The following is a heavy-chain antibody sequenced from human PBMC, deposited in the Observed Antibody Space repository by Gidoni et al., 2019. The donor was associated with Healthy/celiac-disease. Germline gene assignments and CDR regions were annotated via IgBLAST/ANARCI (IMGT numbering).Heavy chain of an antibody. J-gene: IGHJ4*02. D-gene: IGHD2-2*02. Sequence: QVQLQESGPGLVKPPQTLSLTCTVSGGSISSGASYWSWICTHPGKALAWIGYIYYSGSTYYKPSLKSRVTISVDTSKNQFSLKLSSVTAADTAVYYWAREQRRPSSCYNPGCRGPEGKSGPPGYFDYWGQGTLVTVSS. CDR3: AREQRRPSSCYNPGCRGPEGKSGPPGYFDY. CDR2: IYYSGST. CDR1: GGSISSGASY. V-gene: IGHV4-31*03.